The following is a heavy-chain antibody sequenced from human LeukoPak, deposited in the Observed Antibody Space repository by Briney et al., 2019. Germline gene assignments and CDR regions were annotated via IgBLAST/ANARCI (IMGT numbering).Heavy chain of an antibody. CDR1: GFTFDNYA. CDR2: ISGDGSDT. Sequence: PGGSLRLSCAASGFTFDNYAMHWVRLGPGKGLEWVSLISGDGSDTNYADSVKGRFTISRDNSKNTLYVQMNSLRAEDTAVYYCAKANWDDEYIFTNWGQGTLVTVSS. D-gene: IGHD1-1*01. CDR3: AKANWDDEYIFTN. J-gene: IGHJ4*02. V-gene: IGHV3-43*02.